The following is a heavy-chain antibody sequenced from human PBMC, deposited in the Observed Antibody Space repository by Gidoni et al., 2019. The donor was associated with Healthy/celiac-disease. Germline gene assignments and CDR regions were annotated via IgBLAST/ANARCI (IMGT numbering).Heavy chain of an antibody. Sequence: QVQLVQSGAAVKKPGSSVKVSCTASGGTFSSYAISWVRQAPGQGLEWMGGISPSVGTANYAQKFQGRVTITADESTSTAYMELSSLRSEDTAVYYCARAEARYYYGDVGAFDIWGQGTMVTVSS. V-gene: IGHV1-69*01. CDR3: ARAEARYYYGDVGAFDI. J-gene: IGHJ3*02. CDR1: GGTFSSYA. CDR2: ISPSVGTA. D-gene: IGHD4-17*01.